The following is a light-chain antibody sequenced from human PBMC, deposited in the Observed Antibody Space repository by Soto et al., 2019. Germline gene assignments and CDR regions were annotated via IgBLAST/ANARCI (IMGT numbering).Light chain of an antibody. Sequence: IGLTQSPGSLSLSPGERATLSCRASQSVSSIYFAWYQQKPGQAPRLLIYGASSRATGIPDRFSGSGSGTDFTLTISRLEPEDFAVYYCQQFGTSPPSTFGQGTRLEIK. CDR3: QQFGTSPPST. V-gene: IGKV3-20*01. CDR2: GAS. J-gene: IGKJ5*01. CDR1: QSVSSIY.